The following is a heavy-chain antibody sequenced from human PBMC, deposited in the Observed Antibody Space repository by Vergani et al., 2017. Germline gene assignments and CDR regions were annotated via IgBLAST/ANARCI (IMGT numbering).Heavy chain of an antibody. J-gene: IGHJ3*02. CDR1: GFTFSSYA. CDR2: ISGSGGST. D-gene: IGHD4-17*01. V-gene: IGHV3-23*01. Sequence: EVQLLESGGGLVQPGGSLRLSCAASGFTFSSYAMSWVRQAPGKGLEWVSAISGSGGSTYYADSVKGRFTISRDNSTNTLYLQMNSLRAEDTAVYCCARGDPGDYGDYDAFDIWGQGTMVTVSS. CDR3: ARGDPGDYGDYDAFDI.